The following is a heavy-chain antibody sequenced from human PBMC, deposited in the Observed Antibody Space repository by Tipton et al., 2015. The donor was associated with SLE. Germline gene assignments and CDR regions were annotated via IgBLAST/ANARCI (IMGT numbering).Heavy chain of an antibody. CDR1: GDSISGSSSFY. Sequence: TLSLTCTVSGDSISGSSSFYWVWIRQPPGEGLEWIGSVFHIGSTYYNPSLKSRVTISVDTSKNQFSLRLKSMTAADTAFYFCVRQMMAAAGRALDSWGQGSLVTVSS. J-gene: IGHJ5*02. D-gene: IGHD6-13*01. V-gene: IGHV4-39*07. CDR2: VFHIGST. CDR3: VRQMMAAAGRALDS.